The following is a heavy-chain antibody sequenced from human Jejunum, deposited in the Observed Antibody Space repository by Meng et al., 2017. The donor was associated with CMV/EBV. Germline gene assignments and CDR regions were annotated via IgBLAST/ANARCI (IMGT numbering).Heavy chain of an antibody. CDR1: GFPLNSYG. CDR3: ARDNDGSSHYSQFDY. Sequence: ASGFPLNSYGIHWVRQLPGKGLEWVAVLWYDGSRKYFADSVQGRFSISRDDSKNTVYLQMNSLRAEDTAVYYCARDNDGSSHYSQFDYWGQGTLVTVSS. J-gene: IGHJ4*02. V-gene: IGHV3-33*01. CDR2: LWYDGSRK. D-gene: IGHD3-22*01.